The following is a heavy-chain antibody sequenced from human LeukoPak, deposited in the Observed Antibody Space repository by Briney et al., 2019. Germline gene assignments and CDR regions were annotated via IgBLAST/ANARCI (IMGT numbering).Heavy chain of an antibody. Sequence: PSQTLSLTCTVSGGSISSYYWNWIRQPPGKGLEWIGYIHYSGNTNYNASLKSRATISVDTSKHQFSLKLSSVTAADTAVYYCASRMTTVTTYAFDIWGQGTMVTVSS. V-gene: IGHV4-59*13. CDR2: IHYSGNT. J-gene: IGHJ3*02. CDR1: GGSISSYY. D-gene: IGHD4-17*01. CDR3: ASRMTTVTTYAFDI.